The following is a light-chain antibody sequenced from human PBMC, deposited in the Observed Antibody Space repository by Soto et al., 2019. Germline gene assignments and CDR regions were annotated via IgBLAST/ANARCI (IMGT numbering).Light chain of an antibody. Sequence: VMTQSPATLSVSPGESATLSCRARLTVSCVLAWFQQKPGQAPRLLIYDASTRATGIAARFSGSGSGTEFTITSSTLHPEDFAIYDGQQQNRWPHTNGQGTKLEIK. V-gene: IGKV3-15*01. CDR3: QQQNRWPHT. CDR1: LTVSCV. J-gene: IGKJ2*01. CDR2: DAS.